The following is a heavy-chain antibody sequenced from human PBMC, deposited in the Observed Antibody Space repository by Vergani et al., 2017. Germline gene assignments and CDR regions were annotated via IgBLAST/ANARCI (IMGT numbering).Heavy chain of an antibody. CDR1: GFTFSSYG. Sequence: QVQLVESGGGVVQPGRSLRLSCAASGFTFSSYGLHWVRQAPGKGFEWVAVMWYDGSNKYYADSVKGRFTISTDSSKNTLYLQMNSLRAEDTAVYYCAKAHSRSYSSSSGYWGQGTLVTVSS. CDR3: AKAHSRSYSSSSGY. V-gene: IGHV3-33*06. CDR2: MWYDGSNK. J-gene: IGHJ4*02. D-gene: IGHD6-6*01.